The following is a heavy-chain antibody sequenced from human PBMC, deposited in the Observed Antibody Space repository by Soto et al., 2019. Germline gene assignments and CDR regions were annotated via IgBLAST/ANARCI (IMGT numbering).Heavy chain of an antibody. V-gene: IGHV1-18*01. J-gene: IGHJ4*02. D-gene: IGHD6-6*01. CDR1: GYTFTSYG. Sequence: QVQLVQSGAEVKKPGASVKVSCKASGYTFTSYGISWVRQAPGQGLEWMGWISAYNGNTNYAQKLQGRVTMTTDTSTTTAYMELRSLRSDDTAVYYCARAQLVSTHLPPLSNDYWGQGTLVTVSS. CDR2: ISAYNGNT. CDR3: ARAQLVSTHLPPLSNDY.